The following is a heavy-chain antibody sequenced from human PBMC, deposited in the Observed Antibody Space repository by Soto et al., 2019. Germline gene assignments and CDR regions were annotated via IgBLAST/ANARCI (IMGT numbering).Heavy chain of an antibody. CDR1: GFTFDDYA. V-gene: IGHV3-9*01. Sequence: GGSLRLSCAASGFTFDDYAMHWVRQAPGKGLEWVSGISWNSGSIGYADSVKGRFTISRDNAKNSLYLQMNSLRAEDTALYYCARGYCSSTSCQKFDYWGQGTLVTVSS. CDR3: ARGYCSSTSCQKFDY. D-gene: IGHD2-2*01. J-gene: IGHJ4*02. CDR2: ISWNSGSI.